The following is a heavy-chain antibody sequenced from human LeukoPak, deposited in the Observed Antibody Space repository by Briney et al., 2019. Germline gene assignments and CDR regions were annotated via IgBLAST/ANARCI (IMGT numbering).Heavy chain of an antibody. D-gene: IGHD5-12*01. CDR2: IKQDGSEK. Sequence: GGSLRLSCAASGFIFSTYWMSWVRQAPGKGLEWVANIKQDGSEKYYVDSVKGRFTISRDNAKNSLYLQMNSLRAEDAAVYYCARDGMATINSWGQGTVVTVSS. CDR3: ARDGMATINS. CDR1: GFIFSTYW. J-gene: IGHJ4*02. V-gene: IGHV3-7*03.